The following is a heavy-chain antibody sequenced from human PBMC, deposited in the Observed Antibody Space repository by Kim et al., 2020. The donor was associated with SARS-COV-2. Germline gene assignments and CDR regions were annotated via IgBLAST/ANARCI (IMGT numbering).Heavy chain of an antibody. Sequence: GGSLRLSCAASGFTFSSYSMNWVRQAPGKGLEWVSYISSSSSTIYYADSVKGRFTISRDNAKNSLYLQMNSLRDEDTAVYYCAREAYCSSTSCPNDAFDIWGQGTMVTVSS. V-gene: IGHV3-48*02. CDR1: GFTFSSYS. CDR3: AREAYCSSTSCPNDAFDI. J-gene: IGHJ3*02. CDR2: ISSSSSTI. D-gene: IGHD2-2*01.